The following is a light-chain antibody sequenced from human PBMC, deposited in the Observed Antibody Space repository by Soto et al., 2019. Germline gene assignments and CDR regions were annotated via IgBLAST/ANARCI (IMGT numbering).Light chain of an antibody. Sequence: EIVLTQSPGSLSLSPGETSTLSCRTSQSFSSSYLACYQQKPSQAPRLLIYGASSRATGIPDRFSGSGSGTDFTLTISSLQPDDFATYYCQQYNSYWTFGQGTKVDI. CDR2: GAS. CDR1: QSFSSSY. J-gene: IGKJ1*01. CDR3: QQYNSYWT. V-gene: IGKV3-20*01.